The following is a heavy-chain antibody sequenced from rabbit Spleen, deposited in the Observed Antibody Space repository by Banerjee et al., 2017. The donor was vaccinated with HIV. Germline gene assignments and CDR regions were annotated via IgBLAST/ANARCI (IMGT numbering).Heavy chain of an antibody. CDR3: ARASSGAGAAGYGYWGL. CDR1: GFSFSSTYW. V-gene: IGHV1S40*01. J-gene: IGHJ6*01. D-gene: IGHD6-1*01. Sequence: QSLEESGGDLVKPGASLTLTCTASGFSFSSTYWICWVRQAPGKGLEWIACIYAGSSGSSYYASWAKGRFTISKTSSTAVTLQMTSLTAADTATYFCARASSGAGAAGYGYWGLWGPGTLVTVS. CDR2: IYAGSSGSS.